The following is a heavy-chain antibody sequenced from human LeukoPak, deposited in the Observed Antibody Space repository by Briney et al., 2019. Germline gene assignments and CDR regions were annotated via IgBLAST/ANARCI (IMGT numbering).Heavy chain of an antibody. CDR2: IYTSGSA. V-gene: IGHV4-4*07. D-gene: IGHD6-13*01. J-gene: IGHJ5*02. CDR3: ARDARYSSSLEWFDP. Sequence: SETLSLTCTVSGGSISSYYWSWIRQPAGKGLEWIGRIYTSGSANYNPSLKSRVTMSVDTSKNQFPLKLSSVTAADTAVYYCARDARYSSSLEWFDPRGQGTLVTVSS. CDR1: GGSISSYY.